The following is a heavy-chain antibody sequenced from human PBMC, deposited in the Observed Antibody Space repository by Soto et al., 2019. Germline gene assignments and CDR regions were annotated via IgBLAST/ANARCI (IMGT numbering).Heavy chain of an antibody. CDR3: AKDRSGYSSWFDP. D-gene: IGHD3-22*01. CDR2: ISYDGSNK. CDR1: GFTFSSYG. V-gene: IGHV3-30*18. Sequence: GALLLPCSASGFTFSSYGMHWVRQAPGKGLEWVAVISYDGSNKYYADSVKGRFTISRDNSKNTLYLQMNSLRAEDKAVYYCAKDRSGYSSWFDPWGQGTLVTVYS. J-gene: IGHJ5*02.